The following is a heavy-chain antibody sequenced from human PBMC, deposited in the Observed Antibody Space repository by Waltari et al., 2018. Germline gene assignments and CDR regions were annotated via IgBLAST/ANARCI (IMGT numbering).Heavy chain of an antibody. CDR1: GFTFSDAG. CDR3: TRDVSSIYFDY. V-gene: IGHV3-33*01. D-gene: IGHD6-19*01. CDR2: IWHDGRKD. J-gene: IGHJ4*02. Sequence: QVQLVESGGGVVQPGRSLRPSWEASGFTFSDAGVLGVRQAPGKGREWVALIWHDGRKDFYADSVKGRFTISRDNSRNTMYMQMNSLRAEDTAVYYCTRDVSSIYFDYWGQGTLVTVSS.